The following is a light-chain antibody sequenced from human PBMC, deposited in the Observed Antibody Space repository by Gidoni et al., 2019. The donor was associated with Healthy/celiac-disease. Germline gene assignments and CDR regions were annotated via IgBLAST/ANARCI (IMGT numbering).Light chain of an antibody. CDR1: QSVIYSPHNKNH. CDR3: QQYYSTPDT. Sequence: DSAMTQPPDSLGASLGERATINCKSSQSVIYSPHNKNHLAWYQQKPGQPPKLLIYWASTRESGVPARFSGSGSGTDFTLTISSLQAEDVAVYYCQQYYSTPDTFGQXTKLEIK. J-gene: IGKJ2*01. V-gene: IGKV4-1*01. CDR2: WAS.